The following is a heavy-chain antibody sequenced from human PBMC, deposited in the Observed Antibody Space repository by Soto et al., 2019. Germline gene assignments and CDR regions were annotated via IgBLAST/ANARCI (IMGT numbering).Heavy chain of an antibody. CDR3: TSSGGSYYGYYFDY. CDR1: GFTFSGSA. Sequence: EVQLVESGGGLVQPGGSLKLSCAASGFTFSGSAMHWVRQASGKGLEWVGRIRSKANSYATAYAASVKGRFTISRDDSKNTAYLQMNSLKTEDMAVYYCTSSGGSYYGYYFDYWGQGTLVTVSS. V-gene: IGHV3-73*02. J-gene: IGHJ4*02. CDR2: IRSKANSYAT. D-gene: IGHD1-26*01.